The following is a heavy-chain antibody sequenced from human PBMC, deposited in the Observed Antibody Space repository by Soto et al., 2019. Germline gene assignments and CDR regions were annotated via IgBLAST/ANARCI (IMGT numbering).Heavy chain of an antibody. CDR2: ISAYNGNT. CDR3: ARDWVTIFGVVLNGVFDY. D-gene: IGHD3-3*01. Sequence: ASVKVSCKASGYTFTSYGISWVRQAPGQGLEWMGWISAYNGNTNYAQKLQGRVTMTTDTSTSTAYMELRSLRSDDTAVYYCARDWVTIFGVVLNGVFDYWGQGTLVTVSS. J-gene: IGHJ4*02. CDR1: GYTFTSYG. V-gene: IGHV1-18*01.